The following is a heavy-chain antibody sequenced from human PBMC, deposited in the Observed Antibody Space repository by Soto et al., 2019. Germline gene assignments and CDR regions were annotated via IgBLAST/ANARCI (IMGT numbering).Heavy chain of an antibody. J-gene: IGHJ4*02. V-gene: IGHV3-9*01. CDR3: AKNGGYSFLTGYLDS. D-gene: IGHD3-9*01. CDR1: GFTFDGYA. Sequence: AGGSLRLSCEASGFTFDGYAMHWVRQAPGKGLEWASGISGNSGSIVYADSVRGRFTISRDNAKNSLYVEMNSLRPEDTAMYYCAKNGGYSFLTGYLDSWGQGTLVTVSS. CDR2: ISGNSGSI.